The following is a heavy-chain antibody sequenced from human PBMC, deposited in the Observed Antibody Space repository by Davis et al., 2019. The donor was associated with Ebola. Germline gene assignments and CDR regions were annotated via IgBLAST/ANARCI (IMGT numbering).Heavy chain of an antibody. V-gene: IGHV1-2*04. CDR3: ARGGIAVAGKGAYFDY. CDR2: INPNSGGT. D-gene: IGHD6-19*01. CDR1: GYTFTGYY. Sequence: ASVKVSCKASGYTFTGYYMHWVRQAPGQGLEWMGWINPNSGGTNYAQKFQGWVTMTRDTSISTAYMELSRLRSDDTAVYYCARGGIAVAGKGAYFDYWGQGTLVTVSS. J-gene: IGHJ4*02.